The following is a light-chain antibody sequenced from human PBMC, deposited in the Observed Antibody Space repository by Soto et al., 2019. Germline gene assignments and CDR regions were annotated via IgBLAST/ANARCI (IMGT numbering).Light chain of an antibody. CDR2: DTF. J-gene: IGKJ4*01. Sequence: EIVLTQSPATLSLSPGDRATLSCRASQSVSNYLAWYQQKPGQVPKLLIYDTFHRAPGIPVRFSGSGFGTDCTLTISSLESDDFAVYYCQHRANVVSFGGGTKMEIK. CDR3: QHRANVVS. CDR1: QSVSNY. V-gene: IGKV3-11*01.